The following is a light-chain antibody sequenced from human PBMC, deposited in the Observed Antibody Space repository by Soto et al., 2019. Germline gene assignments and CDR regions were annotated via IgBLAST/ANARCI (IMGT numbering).Light chain of an antibody. CDR3: SSYAGSNNLV. V-gene: IGLV2-8*01. CDR1: SSDVGGYNY. CDR2: EVN. J-gene: IGLJ2*01. Sequence: QSALTQPPCASGSPGQSVTISCSGTSSDVGGYNYVSWYQHHPGKAPKFMIYEVNKRPSGVPDRFSGSKSGNTASLTVSGLQAEDEADYYCSSYAGSNNLVFGGGTKLTVL.